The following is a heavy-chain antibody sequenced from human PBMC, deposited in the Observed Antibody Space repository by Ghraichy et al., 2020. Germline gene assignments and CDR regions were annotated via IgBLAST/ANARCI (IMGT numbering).Heavy chain of an antibody. CDR2: FDPEDGET. CDR1: GYTLTELS. D-gene: IGHD3-3*02. Sequence: KVSCKVSGYTLTELSMHWVRQAPGKGLEWMGGFDPEDGETIYAQKFQGRVTMTEDTSTDTAYMALSSLRSEDTAVYYCATVRRLSPARFDYWGQGTLVTVSS. CDR3: ATVRRLSPARFDY. J-gene: IGHJ4*02. V-gene: IGHV1-24*01.